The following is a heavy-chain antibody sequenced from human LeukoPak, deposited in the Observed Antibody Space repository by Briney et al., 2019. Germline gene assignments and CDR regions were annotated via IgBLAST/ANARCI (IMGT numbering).Heavy chain of an antibody. Sequence: GASVKVSCTASGYTFTSYAMHWVRQAPGQRLEWMGWINAGNGNTKYSQKFQGRVTITRDTSASTAYMELGSLRSEDTAVYYCARGIGASSGWYVIDYWGQGALVTVSS. J-gene: IGHJ4*02. CDR3: ARGIGASSGWYVIDY. D-gene: IGHD6-19*01. V-gene: IGHV1-3*01. CDR2: INAGNGNT. CDR1: GYTFTSYA.